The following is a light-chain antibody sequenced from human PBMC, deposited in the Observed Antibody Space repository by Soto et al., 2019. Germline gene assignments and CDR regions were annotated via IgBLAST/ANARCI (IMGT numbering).Light chain of an antibody. J-gene: IGKJ1*01. CDR2: GAS. CDR1: QSVSSSY. Sequence: EIVLTQSPGTLSFSPGERATLSCRASQSVSSSYLAWYQQKPGQAPRLLIYGASSRATGIPDRFSGSGSGTDFTLTISRLEPEDFAVYYCQQYHNSPITFGQGTKVDIK. V-gene: IGKV3-20*01. CDR3: QQYHNSPIT.